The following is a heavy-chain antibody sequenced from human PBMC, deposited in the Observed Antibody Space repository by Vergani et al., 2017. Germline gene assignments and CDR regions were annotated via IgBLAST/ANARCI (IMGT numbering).Heavy chain of an antibody. D-gene: IGHD6-6*01. Sequence: QVQLVESGGGVVQPGRSLRLSCAASGFTFSSYGMHWVRQAPGKGLEWVAVIWYDGSNKYYADSVKGRFTISRDNSKNTLYLQMNSLRAEDTAVYYCARDGLGGSSSEYYFDYWGQGTLVTVSS. V-gene: IGHV3-33*01. CDR3: ARDGLGGSSSEYYFDY. CDR1: GFTFSSYG. CDR2: IWYDGSNK. J-gene: IGHJ4*02.